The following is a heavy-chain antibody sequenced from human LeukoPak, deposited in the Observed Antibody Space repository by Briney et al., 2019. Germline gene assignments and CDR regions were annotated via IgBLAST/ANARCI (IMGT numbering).Heavy chain of an antibody. V-gene: IGHV4-34*01. CDR3: ARGQRERGANDY. J-gene: IGHJ4*02. CDR2: INHSGST. Sequence: PSETLSLTCAVYGGSFSGYYWSWIRQPPGNGLEWIGEINHSGSTNYNPSLKSRVTISVDTSKNQFSLKLSSVTAADTAVYYCARGQRERGANDYWGQGTLVTVSS. CDR1: GGSFSGYY. D-gene: IGHD1-1*01.